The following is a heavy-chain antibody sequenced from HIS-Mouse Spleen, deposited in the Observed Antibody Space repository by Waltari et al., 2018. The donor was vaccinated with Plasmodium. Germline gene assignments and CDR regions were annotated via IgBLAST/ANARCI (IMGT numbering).Heavy chain of an antibody. V-gene: IGHV4-34*01. CDR3: ARVTSSGVYWYFDL. CDR1: GGSFGGYY. D-gene: IGHD3-3*01. J-gene: IGHJ2*01. Sequence: QVQLQQWGAGLLKPSETLSLTCAVCGGSFGGYYRSWIRQPPGKGLEWIGEINHSGSTNYNPSLKSRVTISVDTSKNQFSLKLSSVTAADTAVYYCARVTSSGVYWYFDLWGRGTLVTVSS. CDR2: INHSGST.